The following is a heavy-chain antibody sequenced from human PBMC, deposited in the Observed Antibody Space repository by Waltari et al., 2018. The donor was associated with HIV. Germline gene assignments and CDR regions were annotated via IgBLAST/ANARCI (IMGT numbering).Heavy chain of an antibody. V-gene: IGHV1-18*01. CDR1: GYTFTSSG. CDR3: ARGAAGYYYYVMDV. CDR2: ISVYNGHT. Sequence: QVQLVQSGAEAKKPGASVKVPCKASGYTFTSSGISGLRQAPGQGLEWMGWISVYNGHTNYAQKLQGRVTMTTDTSTSTAYMELRSLRSDDTAVYYCARGAAGYYYYVMDVWGQGTTVTVSS. D-gene: IGHD6-13*01. J-gene: IGHJ6*02.